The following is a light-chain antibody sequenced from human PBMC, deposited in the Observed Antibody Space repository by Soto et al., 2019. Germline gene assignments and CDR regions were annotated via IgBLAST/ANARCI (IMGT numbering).Light chain of an antibody. J-gene: IGKJ1*01. CDR1: QAIRND. CDR2: GSS. Sequence: DIQMTQSPSSLSVSVGDRVTITCRASQAIRNDLAWYQQKPGRAPTRLIYGSSSFKSGVPSRFSGRGSGTEFTLTISRLQPEDFASYYCLQYNASPRTFGQGTKVEIK. V-gene: IGKV1-17*01. CDR3: LQYNASPRT.